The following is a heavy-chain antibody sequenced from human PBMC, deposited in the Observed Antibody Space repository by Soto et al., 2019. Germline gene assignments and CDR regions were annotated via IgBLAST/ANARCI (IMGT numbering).Heavy chain of an antibody. Sequence: SQTLSLTCAISGDSVSSNSAAWNWIRQSPSRGLEWLGRTYYRSKWYNDYAVSVKSRITISPDTSKNQFSLQLNSVTPEDTAVYYCARRKYYDFWSGYSYYYGMDVWGQGTTVTVSS. D-gene: IGHD3-3*01. CDR3: ARRKYYDFWSGYSYYYGMDV. J-gene: IGHJ6*02. CDR1: GDSVSSNSAA. V-gene: IGHV6-1*01. CDR2: TYYRSKWYN.